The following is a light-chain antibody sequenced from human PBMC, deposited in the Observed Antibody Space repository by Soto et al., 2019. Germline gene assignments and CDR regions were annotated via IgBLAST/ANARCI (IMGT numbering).Light chain of an antibody. CDR1: QSISSW. CDR2: TAS. J-gene: IGKJ1*01. Sequence: DIQMTQSTSTLSAYVGDRVTITCRASQSISSWLAWYQQKPGKASKLLIYTASSLESGVPSRFSGIGSGTEFTLTISSLQPDDFSTYYCQQFHSFSPTFGQGTKVEIK. CDR3: QQFHSFSPT. V-gene: IGKV1-5*03.